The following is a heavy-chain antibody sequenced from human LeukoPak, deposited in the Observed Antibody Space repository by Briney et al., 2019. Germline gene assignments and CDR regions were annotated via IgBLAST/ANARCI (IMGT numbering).Heavy chain of an antibody. J-gene: IGHJ5*02. CDR3: AGELSLRWFDP. CDR2: ISYDGSNK. Sequence: AGGSLRLSCAVSGFTFSSYGMHWVRQAPGKGLEWVAVISYDGSNKYYADSVKGRFTISRDNSKNTLYLQMNSLRAEDTAVYYCAGELSLRWFDPWGQGTLVTVSS. V-gene: IGHV3-30*19. CDR1: GFTFSSYG. D-gene: IGHD3-16*02.